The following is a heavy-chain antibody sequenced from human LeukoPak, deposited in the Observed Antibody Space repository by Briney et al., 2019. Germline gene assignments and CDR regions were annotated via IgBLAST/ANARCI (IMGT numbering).Heavy chain of an antibody. D-gene: IGHD2-15*01. CDR1: GFTFSSYA. Sequence: GGSLRLSCAASGFTFSSYAMSWVRQPPGKGLEWVSAISGGGGSTYYADSVKGRFTISRDYSKNTLYLQMNSLRAEDTAVYYCAKDGRGSWPLDFDYWGQGTLVTVSS. CDR2: ISGGGGST. CDR3: AKDGRGSWPLDFDY. V-gene: IGHV3-23*01. J-gene: IGHJ4*02.